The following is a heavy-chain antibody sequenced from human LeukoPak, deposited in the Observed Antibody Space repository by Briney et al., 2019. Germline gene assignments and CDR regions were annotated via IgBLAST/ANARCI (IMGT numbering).Heavy chain of an antibody. V-gene: IGHV3-53*01. CDR3: AREAGTTYFDY. CDR2: IYSGGST. CDR1: GFTVSSNY. D-gene: IGHD6-13*01. Sequence: PGGSLRLSCAASGFTVSSNYMSWVRQAPGKGLEWVSVIYSGGSTYYADSVKGRSTISRDNSKNTLYLQMNSLRAEDTAVYYCAREAGTTYFDYWGQGTLVTVSS. J-gene: IGHJ4*02.